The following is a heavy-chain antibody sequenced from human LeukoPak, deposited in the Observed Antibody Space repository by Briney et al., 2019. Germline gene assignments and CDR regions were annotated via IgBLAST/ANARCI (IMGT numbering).Heavy chain of an antibody. CDR2: IIASGGTT. V-gene: IGHV3-23*01. D-gene: IGHD7-27*01. Sequence: GGSLRLSCAASGFPFSSYAMSWFRQTPGKGLEWVSSIIASGGTTYYADSVKGRFTISRDNSKNTLYLQMNSPRAEDTAAYYCAKDGNWARFENWGQGTLVTVSS. CDR1: GFPFSSYA. J-gene: IGHJ4*02. CDR3: AKDGNWARFEN.